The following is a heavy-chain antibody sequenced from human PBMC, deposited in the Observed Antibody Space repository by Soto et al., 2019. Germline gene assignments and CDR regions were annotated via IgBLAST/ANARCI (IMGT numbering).Heavy chain of an antibody. J-gene: IGHJ4*02. Sequence: GGTLRLSCAGSGFTFSDYYMSWVRQVPGKGLAWVSAISGSGGSTYYADSVKGRFTISRDNSKNTLYLQMNSLRAEDTAVYYCAKEDYGDYTTLDYWGQGTLVTVSS. CDR3: AKEDYGDYTTLDY. CDR2: ISGSGGST. CDR1: GFTFSDYY. V-gene: IGHV3-23*01. D-gene: IGHD4-17*01.